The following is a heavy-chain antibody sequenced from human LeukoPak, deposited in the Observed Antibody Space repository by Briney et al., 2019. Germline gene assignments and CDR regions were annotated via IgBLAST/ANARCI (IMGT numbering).Heavy chain of an antibody. D-gene: IGHD4-11*01. CDR1: GFTVSGNY. J-gene: IGHJ4*02. Sequence: GGSLRLSCAASGFTVSGNYMNWVRQAPGKGLEWVSVIYRGDATYYADSVKGRFTISRDSSENTVYLQMDSLRAEDTAVYYCVKEARGTTIYYWGQGTLVTVSS. V-gene: IGHV3-66*01. CDR2: IYRGDAT. CDR3: VKEARGTTIYY.